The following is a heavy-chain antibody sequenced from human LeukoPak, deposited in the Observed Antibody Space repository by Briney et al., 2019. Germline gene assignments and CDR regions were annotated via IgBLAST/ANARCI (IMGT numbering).Heavy chain of an antibody. CDR2: INPNSGGT. CDR1: GYTFTSYG. CDR3: ARDMNIGRWLQFTPFDY. D-gene: IGHD5-24*01. J-gene: IGHJ4*02. V-gene: IGHV1-2*02. Sequence: ASVKVSCKASGYTFTSYGISWVRQAPGQGLEWMGWINPNSGGTNYAQKFQGRVTMTRDTSISTAYMELSRLRSDDTAVYYCARDMNIGRWLQFTPFDYWGQGTLVTVSS.